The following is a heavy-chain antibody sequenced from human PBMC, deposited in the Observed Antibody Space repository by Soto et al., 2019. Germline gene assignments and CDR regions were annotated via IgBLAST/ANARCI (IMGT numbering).Heavy chain of an antibody. D-gene: IGHD1-1*01. Sequence: GASVKVSCKASGYTFTGYYMHWVRQAPGQGLEWMGWINPNSGGTNYAQKFQGWVTMTRDTSISTAYMELSRLRSDDTAVYYCARDQTNVTTGTTTNWFDPWGQGTLVTVSS. CDR2: INPNSGGT. CDR3: ARDQTNVTTGTTTNWFDP. CDR1: GYTFTGYY. V-gene: IGHV1-2*04. J-gene: IGHJ5*02.